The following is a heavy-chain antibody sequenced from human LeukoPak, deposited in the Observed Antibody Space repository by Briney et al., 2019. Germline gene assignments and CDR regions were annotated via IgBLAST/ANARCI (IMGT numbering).Heavy chain of an antibody. CDR2: IYSGGGI. J-gene: IGHJ3*02. CDR3: ARGHNTATSGTRAFDI. Sequence: PGGSLRLSCAASEFTVSSSYMSWVRQAPGKGXXXXXXIYSGGGIYYADSVKGRFSISRDISKNMLYLQMNSLRAEDTAVYYCARGHNTATSGTRAFDIWGQGTMVTVSS. CDR1: EFTVSSSY. D-gene: IGHD1-26*01. V-gene: IGHV3-53*01.